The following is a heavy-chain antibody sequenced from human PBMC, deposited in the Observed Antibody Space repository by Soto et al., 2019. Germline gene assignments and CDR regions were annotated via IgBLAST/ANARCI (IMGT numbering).Heavy chain of an antibody. CDR2: TRNKASSYTT. V-gene: IGHV3-72*01. J-gene: IGHJ4*02. CDR3: AREGSSSGPDYEY. D-gene: IGHD3-22*01. Sequence: EVQLVESGGGLVQPGGSLRLSCAASGFSFSDYYINWVRQAPGKGLEWVGRTRNKASSYTTDYAAFVKGRFTIPRDDSKNLIYLQMNSLKTEDTAVYYCAREGSSSGPDYEYWGQGTLVTVSS. CDR1: GFSFSDYY.